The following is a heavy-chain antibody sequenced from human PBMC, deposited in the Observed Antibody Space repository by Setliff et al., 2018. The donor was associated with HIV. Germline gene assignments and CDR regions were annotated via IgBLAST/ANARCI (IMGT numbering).Heavy chain of an antibody. CDR1: GGSISNYY. CDR3: ARGYSSSWYDS. J-gene: IGHJ5*01. D-gene: IGHD6-13*01. V-gene: IGHV4-59*08. Sequence: SETLSLTCTVSGGSISNYYWSWLRQPPGKGLEWIGYIYYTGSTNYDPSLKSRVAISLDASKDQFSLRLSSVTAADTAVYYCARGYSSSWYDSWGQGTLVTVSS. CDR2: IYYTGST.